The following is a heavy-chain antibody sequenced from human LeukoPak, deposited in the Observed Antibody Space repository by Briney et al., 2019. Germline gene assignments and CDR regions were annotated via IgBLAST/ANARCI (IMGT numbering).Heavy chain of an antibody. D-gene: IGHD3-3*01. V-gene: IGHV1-2*02. J-gene: IGHJ4*02. CDR3: ARVNPTTSYYDFWSGYYEIDY. CDR1: GYTFTGYY. CDR2: INPNSGGT. Sequence: ASVTVSCKASGYTFTGYYMHWVRQAPGQGLEWMGWINPNSGGTNYAQKFQGRVTMTRDTSISTAYMELSRLRSDDTAVYYCARVNPTTSYYDFWSGYYEIDYWGQGTLVTVSS.